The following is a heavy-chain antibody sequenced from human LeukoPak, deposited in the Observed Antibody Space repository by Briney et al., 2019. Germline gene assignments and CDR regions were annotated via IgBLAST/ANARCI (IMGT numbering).Heavy chain of an antibody. Sequence: GGSLRLSCAASGFTVSNNYMSWVRQAPGKGLEWVSYISSSSSYTDYADSVKGRFTISRDNAKNSLYLQMNSLRAEDTAVYYCAREITSTSPPYFDYWGQGTLVTVSS. D-gene: IGHD2-2*01. V-gene: IGHV3-11*06. CDR1: GFTVSNNY. CDR2: ISSSSSYT. J-gene: IGHJ4*02. CDR3: AREITSTSPPYFDY.